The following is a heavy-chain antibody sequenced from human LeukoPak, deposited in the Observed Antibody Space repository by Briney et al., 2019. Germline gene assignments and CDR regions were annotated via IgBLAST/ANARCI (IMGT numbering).Heavy chain of an antibody. CDR3: AREPITMIVVGSDAFDI. CDR1: GFTFSSYS. V-gene: IGHV3-48*04. CDR2: ISSSSSTI. Sequence: GGSLRLSCAASGFTFSSYSMNWVRQAPGKGLEWVSYISSSSSTIYYADSVKGRFTISRDNAKNSLYLQMNSLRAEDTAVYYCAREPITMIVVGSDAFDIWGQGTMVTVSS. D-gene: IGHD3-22*01. J-gene: IGHJ3*02.